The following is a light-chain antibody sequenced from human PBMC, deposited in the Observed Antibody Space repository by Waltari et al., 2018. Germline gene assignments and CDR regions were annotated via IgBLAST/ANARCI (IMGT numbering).Light chain of an antibody. CDR3: SSCAGSNNLV. V-gene: IGLV2-8*01. CDR2: EVT. Sequence: QSALTQPPSASGSPGQSVTISCTGTSSDVGDYVPWYQQHPGKAPKLMISEVTKRPSGVPDRFSGSKSGNTASLTVSGLQAEDEADYYCSSCAGSNNLVFGGGTKLTVL. CDR1: SSDVGDY. J-gene: IGLJ2*01.